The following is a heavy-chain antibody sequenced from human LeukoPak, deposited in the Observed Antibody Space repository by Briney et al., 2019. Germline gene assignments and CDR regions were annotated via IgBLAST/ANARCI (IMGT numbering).Heavy chain of an antibody. Sequence: PSETLSLTCTVSGGSISNYYWSWIRQPPGKGLEWIGYIYYSGSTNYNPSLKSRVTISVDTSKSQFSLKLNSVTAADTAVYYCARSGGYSSPQNYWGQGTLVTVSS. CDR2: IYYSGST. D-gene: IGHD6-19*01. CDR1: GGSISNYY. CDR3: ARSGGYSSPQNY. V-gene: IGHV4-59*01. J-gene: IGHJ4*02.